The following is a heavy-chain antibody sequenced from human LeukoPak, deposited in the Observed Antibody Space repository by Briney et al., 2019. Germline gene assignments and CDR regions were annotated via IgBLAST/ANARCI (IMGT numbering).Heavy chain of an antibody. CDR1: GGSISSSSYY. D-gene: IGHD3-22*01. Sequence: PSETLSLTCTVSGGSISSSSYYWGWIRQPPGKGLEWIGSIYYSGSTYYNPSLKSRVTISVDTSKNQFSLKLSSVTAADTAVYYCARGDYDSSGYYYVGGYFDYWGQGTLVTVSS. J-gene: IGHJ4*02. V-gene: IGHV4-39*07. CDR3: ARGDYDSSGYYYVGGYFDY. CDR2: IYYSGST.